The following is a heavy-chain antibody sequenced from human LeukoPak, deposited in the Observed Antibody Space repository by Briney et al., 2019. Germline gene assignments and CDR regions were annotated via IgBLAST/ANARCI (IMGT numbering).Heavy chain of an antibody. D-gene: IGHD6-13*01. CDR1: QFTFSTYA. J-gene: IGHJ6*04. Sequence: GGSLRLPCTASQFTFSTYAMSWVRQAPGKGLEWVSGISTSDSRTYYADSVKGRFVISRDNSKNTLYLQMNSLRAEDTAVYYCAKRAAAGSGYYNFFVDVWGNGTSVTVSS. CDR2: ISTSDSRT. CDR3: AKRAAAGSGYYNFFVDV. V-gene: IGHV3-23*01.